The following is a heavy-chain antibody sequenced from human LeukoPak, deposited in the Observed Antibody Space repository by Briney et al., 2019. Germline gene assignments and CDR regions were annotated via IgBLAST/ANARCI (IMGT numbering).Heavy chain of an antibody. CDR2: INPNSGGT. J-gene: IGHJ4*02. V-gene: IGHV1-2*02. CDR1: GYTFTGYY. D-gene: IGHD3-9*01. Sequence: AASVKVSCKASGYTFTGYYMHWVRQAPGQGLEWMGWINPNSGGTNYAQKFQGRVTMTRDTSISTAYMELSRLRSDDTAVYYCARESHILTGYAFDYWGQGTLVTVSS. CDR3: ARESHILTGYAFDY.